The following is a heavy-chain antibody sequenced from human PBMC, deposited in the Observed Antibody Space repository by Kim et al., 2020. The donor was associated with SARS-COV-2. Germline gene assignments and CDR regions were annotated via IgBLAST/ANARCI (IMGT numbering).Heavy chain of an antibody. V-gene: IGHV3-30*18. CDR1: GFTFSSYG. Sequence: GGSLRLSCAASGFTFSSYGMHWVRQAPGKGLEWVAVISYDGSNKYYADSVKGRFTISRDNSKNTLYLQMNSLRAEDTAVYYCAKVGNFDWLFYFDYWGQGTLVTVSS. J-gene: IGHJ4*02. D-gene: IGHD3-9*01. CDR3: AKVGNFDWLFYFDY. CDR2: ISYDGSNK.